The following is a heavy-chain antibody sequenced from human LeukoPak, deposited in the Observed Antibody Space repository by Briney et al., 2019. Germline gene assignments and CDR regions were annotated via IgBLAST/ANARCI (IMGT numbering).Heavy chain of an antibody. D-gene: IGHD1-26*01. J-gene: IGHJ6*03. V-gene: IGHV4-4*07. CDR1: GGSISSYY. Sequence: SETLSLTCTVSGGSISSYYWSWIRQPAGKGLEWIGRIYTSGSTNYNPSLKSRVTMSVDTSKNQFSLKLSSVTAADTAVYYCARIRWELLGAYYYYYMDVWGKGTTVTVSS. CDR3: ARIRWELLGAYYYYYMDV. CDR2: IYTSGST.